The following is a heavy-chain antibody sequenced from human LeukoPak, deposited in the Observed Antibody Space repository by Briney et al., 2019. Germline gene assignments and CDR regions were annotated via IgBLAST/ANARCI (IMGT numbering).Heavy chain of an antibody. J-gene: IGHJ6*03. Sequence: SETLSLTCTVSGGSISSYYWSWIRQPPGKGLVWIGYIHYSGSTNYNPSLKSRVTMSVDTSKNQFSLKLSSVTAADTAVYYCAREGSDYYGSGSYYRSYYYYMDVWGKGTTVTISS. V-gene: IGHV4-59*12. D-gene: IGHD3-10*01. CDR3: AREGSDYYGSGSYYRSYYYYMDV. CDR2: IHYSGST. CDR1: GGSISSYY.